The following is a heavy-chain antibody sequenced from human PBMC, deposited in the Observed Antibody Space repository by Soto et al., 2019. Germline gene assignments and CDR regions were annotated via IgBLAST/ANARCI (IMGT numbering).Heavy chain of an antibody. J-gene: IGHJ4*02. CDR1: GFTFSDYY. Sequence: QVQLVESGGGLVKPGGSLRLSCSASGFTFSDYYMSWIRQAPGKGLEWVSYVSSSSYTNYADSVRGRFTISRDNTKNSLYLQLNSLRADDTAVYYCATSHSSGSFGTLDYWGQGTLVTVSS. CDR2: VSSSSYT. V-gene: IGHV3-11*06. CDR3: ATSHSSGSFGTLDY. D-gene: IGHD3-10*01.